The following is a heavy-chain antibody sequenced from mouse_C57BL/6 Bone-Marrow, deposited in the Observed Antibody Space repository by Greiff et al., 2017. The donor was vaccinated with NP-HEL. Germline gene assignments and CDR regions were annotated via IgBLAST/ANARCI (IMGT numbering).Heavy chain of an antibody. CDR3: VRPYDYDGYYYAMDY. Sequence: EVKLVESGGGLVQPKGSLKLSCAASGFSFNTYAMNWVRQAPGKGLEWVARIRSKSNNYATYYADSVKDRFTISRDDSESMLYLQMNNLKTEDTAMYYCVRPYDYDGYYYAMDYWGQGTSVTVSS. V-gene: IGHV10-1*01. CDR1: GFSFNTYA. D-gene: IGHD2-4*01. J-gene: IGHJ4*01. CDR2: IRSKSNNYAT.